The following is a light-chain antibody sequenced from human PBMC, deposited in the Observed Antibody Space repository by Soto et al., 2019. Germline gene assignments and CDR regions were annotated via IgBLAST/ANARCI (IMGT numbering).Light chain of an antibody. J-gene: IGKJ3*01. CDR3: QHYGTSHFT. CDR1: QSLSSNL. Sequence: EIVLTQSPGTLSLSPGERATLSCRASQSLSSNLLVWYQQSPGQSPRLLLYASSIRATGIPDRFSGSGSGTDFTLTISRLEPEDFAVYYCQHYGTSHFTFGPGTKVDIK. CDR2: ASS. V-gene: IGKV3-20*01.